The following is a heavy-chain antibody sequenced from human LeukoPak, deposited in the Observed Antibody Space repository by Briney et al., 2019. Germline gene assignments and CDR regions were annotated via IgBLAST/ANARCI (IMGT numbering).Heavy chain of an antibody. J-gene: IGHJ5*02. D-gene: IGHD4-17*01. CDR3: ARDRYGDYVGVA. Sequence: GASVKVSCKASGYTFTNYGITWVRQAPGQGLEWMGWISTYNGNTNNAQKFQDRVTMTTDTSTSTAYMELRSLRSDDTAVYYCARDRYGDYVGVAWGQGTLVTVSS. V-gene: IGHV1-18*01. CDR2: ISTYNGNT. CDR1: GYTFTNYG.